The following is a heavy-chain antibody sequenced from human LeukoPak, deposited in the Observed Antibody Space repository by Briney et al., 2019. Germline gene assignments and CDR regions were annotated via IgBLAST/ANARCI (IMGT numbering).Heavy chain of an antibody. V-gene: IGHV1-2*02. D-gene: IGHD2-2*01. CDR3: ATGYCSSTSCYRGVAHHYYGMDV. Sequence: ASVKVSCKASGYTFTGYYMHWVRQAPGQGLEWMGWINPNSGGTNYAQKFQGRVTMTRDTSISTAYMELSRLRSDDTAVYYCATGYCSSTSCYRGVAHHYYGMDVWGQGTTVTVSS. CDR1: GYTFTGYY. J-gene: IGHJ6*02. CDR2: INPNSGGT.